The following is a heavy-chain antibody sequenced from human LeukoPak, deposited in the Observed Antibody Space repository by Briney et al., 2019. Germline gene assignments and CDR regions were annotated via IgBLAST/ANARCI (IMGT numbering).Heavy chain of an antibody. Sequence: GGSLRLSCAASGFTFGSYAIYWVRQAPGKGLEWVSDISGSGGITYFADSVKGRFTISRDNSKNTVYLQINSLRAEDTALYYCAKTTAGYSSGRYPGWPVDYWGQGTLVTVSS. J-gene: IGHJ4*02. CDR3: AKTTAGYSSGRYPGWPVDY. D-gene: IGHD6-19*01. CDR2: ISGSGGIT. CDR1: GFTFGSYA. V-gene: IGHV3-23*01.